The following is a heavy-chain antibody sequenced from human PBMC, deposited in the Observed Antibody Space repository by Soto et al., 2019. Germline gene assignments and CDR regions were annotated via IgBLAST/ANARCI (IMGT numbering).Heavy chain of an antibody. CDR1: GFTFSSYA. D-gene: IGHD6-13*01. CDR2: ISGSGGST. Sequence: GGSLRLSCAASGFTFSSYAMSWVRQAPGKGLEWVSAISGSGGSTYYADSVKGRFTISRDNSKNTLYLQMNSLRAEDTAVYYCPKDFSNSWFERNWFDPLGHGTLFTVSS. CDR3: PKDFSNSWFERNWFDP. J-gene: IGHJ5*02. V-gene: IGHV3-23*01.